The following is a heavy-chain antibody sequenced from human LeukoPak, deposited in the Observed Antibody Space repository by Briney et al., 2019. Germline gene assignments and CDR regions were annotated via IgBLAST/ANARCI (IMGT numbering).Heavy chain of an antibody. J-gene: IGHJ4*02. Sequence: SETLSLTCTVSGGSISSYYWSWIRRPPGKGLEWIGYIYYSGSTNYNPSLKSRVTMSVDTSKNQFSLKLSSVTAADTAVYYCAREVAVAGTEEYYFDYWGQGTLVTVSS. D-gene: IGHD6-19*01. CDR3: AREVAVAGTEEYYFDY. CDR1: GGSISSYY. CDR2: IYYSGST. V-gene: IGHV4-59*12.